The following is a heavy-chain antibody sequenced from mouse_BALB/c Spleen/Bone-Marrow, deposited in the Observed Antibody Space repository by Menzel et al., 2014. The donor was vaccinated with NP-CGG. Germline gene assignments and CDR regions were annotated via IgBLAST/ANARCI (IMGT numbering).Heavy chain of an antibody. D-gene: IGHD1-1*01. J-gene: IGHJ3*01. Sequence: EVQLQQSGGGLVKPGGSLKHSCAASGFTFSSYAMSWVRQTPVKRLEWVASISRGGTTYYPDSVKGRFTISRDNARNILYLQMSGLRSEDTAMYYCARNYYGTFAYWGQGTLVTVSA. CDR1: GFTFSSYA. CDR3: ARNYYGTFAY. CDR2: ISRGGTT. V-gene: IGHV5-6-5*01.